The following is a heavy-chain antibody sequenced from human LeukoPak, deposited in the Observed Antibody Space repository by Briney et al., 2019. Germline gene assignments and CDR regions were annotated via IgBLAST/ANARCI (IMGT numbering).Heavy chain of an antibody. J-gene: IGHJ6*03. CDR2: IWYDGSNK. V-gene: IGHV3-33*01. Sequence: PGRSLRLSCAASGFTFSSYGMHWVRQAPGKGLEWVAVIWYDGSNKYYADSVKGRFTISRDNSKNTLYLQMNSLRAEDTAVHYCARDIRYYYYMDVWGKGTTVTVSS. CDR3: ARDIRYYYYMDV. CDR1: GFTFSSYG.